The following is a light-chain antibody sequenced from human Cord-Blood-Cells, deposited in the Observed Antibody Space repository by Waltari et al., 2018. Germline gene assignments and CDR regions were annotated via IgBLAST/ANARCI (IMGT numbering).Light chain of an antibody. Sequence: EIVLTQSPGTLSLSPGERATLSCRASQSVSSSYLAWYQQKPGQAPRLHIYGASSRATGIPDRFSGSGSGTDFTLTISRLEPEDFAVYYCQQYGSSPRRTFGQGTKVEIK. J-gene: IGKJ1*01. CDR1: QSVSSSY. V-gene: IGKV3-20*01. CDR3: QQYGSSPRRT. CDR2: GAS.